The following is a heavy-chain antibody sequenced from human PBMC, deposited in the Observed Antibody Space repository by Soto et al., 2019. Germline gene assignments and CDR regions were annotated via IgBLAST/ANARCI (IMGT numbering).Heavy chain of an antibody. CDR2: ISYDGSNK. V-gene: IGHV3-30*18. CDR3: ANESRGGNSRGHFYY. D-gene: IGHD2-21*02. Sequence: QVQLVDSGGGVVQPGRSLRLSCAASGFTFTNYGMHWVRQAPGKGLEWVAFISYDGSNKYYADSVKGRFTISRDNSENTLYLQMNSLIAEDTAVYYCANESRGGNSRGHFYYWGQGTLVTVSS. CDR1: GFTFTNYG. J-gene: IGHJ4*02.